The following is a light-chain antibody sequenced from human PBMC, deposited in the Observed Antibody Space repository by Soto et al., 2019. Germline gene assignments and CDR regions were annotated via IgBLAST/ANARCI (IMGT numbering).Light chain of an antibody. CDR2: DTS. CDR3: QQANNFPWT. J-gene: IGKJ1*01. Sequence: EIVMTQSPATLSVSPGERATLSCRASQSVTSNLAWYEQRPGQAPRLLIYDTSTRATGIPARISGSGSGTEFTLTISSLQSEDFATYYCQQANNFPWTFGQGTKVEIK. V-gene: IGKV3-15*01. CDR1: QSVTSN.